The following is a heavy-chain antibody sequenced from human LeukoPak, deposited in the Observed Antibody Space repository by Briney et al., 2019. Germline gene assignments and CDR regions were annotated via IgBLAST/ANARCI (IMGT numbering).Heavy chain of an antibody. D-gene: IGHD3-16*02. J-gene: IGHJ4*02. Sequence: SETLSLTCTVSGGSISSSSYYWGWIRQPPGKGLEWIGSIYYSGSTYYNPSLKSRVTISVDTSKNQFSLKLSSVTAADTAVYYCASPRAIVIGAPWYWGQGTLVTVSS. CDR3: ASPRAIVIGAPWY. CDR1: GGSISSSSYY. CDR2: IYYSGST. V-gene: IGHV4-39*01.